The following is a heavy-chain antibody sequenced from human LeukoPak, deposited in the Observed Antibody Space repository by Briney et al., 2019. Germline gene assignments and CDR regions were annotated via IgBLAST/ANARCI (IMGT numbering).Heavy chain of an antibody. CDR1: GGSISSYY. Sequence: SETLSLTCTVSGGSISSYYWSWIRQPPGRGLEWIGYIYYSGSTNYNPSLKSRVTISVDTSKNQFSLKLSSVTAADTAVYYCAGQTDSSGYSYWGQGTLVTVSS. CDR3: AGQTDSSGYSY. D-gene: IGHD3-22*01. J-gene: IGHJ4*02. CDR2: IYYSGST. V-gene: IGHV4-59*08.